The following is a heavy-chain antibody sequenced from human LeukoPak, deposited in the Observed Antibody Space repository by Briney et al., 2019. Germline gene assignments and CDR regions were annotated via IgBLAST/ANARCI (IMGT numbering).Heavy chain of an antibody. CDR3: ARISPVVNDAFDI. J-gene: IGHJ3*02. V-gene: IGHV3-21*01. CDR1: GFTFSSYS. D-gene: IGHD2-21*01. Sequence: GGSLRLSCAASGFTFSSYSMNWVRQAPGKGLEWVSSISSSSSYIYYADSVKGRFTISRDSAKNSLYLQMNSLRAEDTAVYYCARISPVVNDAFDIWGQGTMVTVSS. CDR2: ISSSSSYI.